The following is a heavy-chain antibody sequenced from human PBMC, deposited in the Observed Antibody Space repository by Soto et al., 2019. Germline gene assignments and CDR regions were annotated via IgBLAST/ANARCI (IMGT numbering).Heavy chain of an antibody. CDR1: GFTFSSYG. Sequence: QVQLVESGGGVVQPGRSLRLSCAASGFTFSSYGMHWVRQAPGKGLEWVAVISYDGSNKYYADSVKGRFTISRDNSQNTLYLQMNSLRAEDTAVYYCAKDSVMQWLAMGSFDYWGQGTLVTVSS. V-gene: IGHV3-30*18. CDR3: AKDSVMQWLAMGSFDY. J-gene: IGHJ4*02. D-gene: IGHD6-19*01. CDR2: ISYDGSNK.